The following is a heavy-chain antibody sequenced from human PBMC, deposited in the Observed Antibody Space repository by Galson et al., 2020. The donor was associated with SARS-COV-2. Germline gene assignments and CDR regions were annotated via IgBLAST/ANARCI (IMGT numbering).Heavy chain of an antibody. CDR3: ARLMSRSVAFDI. V-gene: IGHV2-70*11. D-gene: IGHD3-10*02. Sequence: SGPTLVKPTQTLTLTCTFSGYSLSTSGMCVSWIRQPPGKALEWLARLDWDDDKYYSTSLKTRLTISKDTSKNQVVLTMTNMDPVDTATYYCARLMSRSVAFDIWGQGTMVTVSS. CDR2: LDWDDDK. CDR1: GYSLSTSGMC. J-gene: IGHJ3*02.